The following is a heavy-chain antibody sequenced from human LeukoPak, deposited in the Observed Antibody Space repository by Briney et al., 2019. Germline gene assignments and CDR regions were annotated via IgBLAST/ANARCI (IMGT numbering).Heavy chain of an antibody. CDR3: AREDSSGYYYGRLDY. CDR2: IYTSGST. J-gene: IGHJ4*02. V-gene: IGHV4-61*02. CDR1: GGSISSGSYY. Sequence: SETLSLTCTVSGGSISSGSYYWSWIRQPAGKGLEWIGRIYTSGSTNYNPSLKSRVTISVDASKNQFSLKLSSVTAADTAVYYCAREDSSGYYYGRLDYWGQGTLVTVSS. D-gene: IGHD3-22*01.